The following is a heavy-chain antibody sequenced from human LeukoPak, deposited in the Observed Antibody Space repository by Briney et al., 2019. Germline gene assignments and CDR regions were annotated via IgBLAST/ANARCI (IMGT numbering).Heavy chain of an antibody. D-gene: IGHD3-22*01. J-gene: IGHJ3*02. CDR1: GFTFSSYA. Sequence: GGSLRLSYAPSGFTFSSYAMSWVRQAPGKGLEWVAVISGGGSGTYYADSVRARFTISRDNSKNTVYLQMNSLRAEDTAIYYCAKAVGSSGYFSRDAFDIWGQGTMVTVSS. CDR2: ISGGGSGT. V-gene: IGHV3-23*01. CDR3: AKAVGSSGYFSRDAFDI.